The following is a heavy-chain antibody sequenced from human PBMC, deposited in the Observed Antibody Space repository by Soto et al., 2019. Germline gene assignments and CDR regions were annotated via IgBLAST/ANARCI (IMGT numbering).Heavy chain of an antibody. CDR2: IDTSSTKI. CDR3: ASHFDMWSGYLSPVDY. CDR1: GYIFSDYY. Sequence: QVQLVESGGDLVKRGGSLRLSCAASGYIFSDYYMSWICQAPENGVEWISYIDTSSTKIYYADSVKGRFTISRDNAKNSLYLEMNSLRHDDTAVYYCASHFDMWSGYLSPVDYWGQGTLVSVSS. V-gene: IGHV3-11*01. J-gene: IGHJ4*02. D-gene: IGHD6-25*01.